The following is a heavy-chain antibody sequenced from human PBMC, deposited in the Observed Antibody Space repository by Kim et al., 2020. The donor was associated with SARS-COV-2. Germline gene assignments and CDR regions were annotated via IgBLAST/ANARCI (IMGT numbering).Heavy chain of an antibody. CDR1: GFTFSNYA. J-gene: IGHJ6*02. D-gene: IGHD6-6*01. CDR2: ISGSGYGT. Sequence: GGSLRLSCAASGFTFSNYAMNWVRQAPGKGLEWVSAISGSGYGTYYAVSVKGRLTISRDNSENTLYLQINSLSAEDTAVYYCAKAGVQGNYFYYNGLDVCGRGTTVTVSS. CDR3: AKAGVQGNYFYYNGLDV. V-gene: IGHV3-23*01.